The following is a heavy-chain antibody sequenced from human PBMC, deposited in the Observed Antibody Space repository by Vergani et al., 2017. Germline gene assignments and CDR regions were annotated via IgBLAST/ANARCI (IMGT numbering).Heavy chain of an antibody. CDR2: ISSSSSTI. CDR1: GFTFSSYS. Sequence: EVQLVESGGGLVQPGGSLRLSCAASGFTFSSYSMNWVRQAPGKGLEWVSYISSSSSTIYYADSVKGRFTISRDNAKNSLYLQMNSLRAEDTAVYYCAAFWSGYYRQSSTSYGMDVWGQGTTVTVSS. D-gene: IGHD3-3*01. V-gene: IGHV3-48*01. CDR3: AAFWSGYYRQSSTSYGMDV. J-gene: IGHJ6*02.